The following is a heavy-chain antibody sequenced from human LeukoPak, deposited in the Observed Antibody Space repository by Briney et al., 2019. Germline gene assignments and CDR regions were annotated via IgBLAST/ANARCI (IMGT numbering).Heavy chain of an antibody. J-gene: IGHJ5*02. D-gene: IGHD3/OR15-3a*01. V-gene: IGHV4-59*01. CDR3: ASMLFGLHP. CDR2: IYYSGST. CDR1: GGSNSSYY. Sequence: SETLSLTCTVSGGSNSSYYWSWIRQPPGKGLEWIGYIYYSGSTNYNPSLKSRVTISVDTSKNQFSLKLSSVTAADTAVYYCASMLFGLHPWGQGTLVTVSS.